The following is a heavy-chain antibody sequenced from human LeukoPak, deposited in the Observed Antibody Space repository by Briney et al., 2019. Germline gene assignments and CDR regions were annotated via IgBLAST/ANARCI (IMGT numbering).Heavy chain of an antibody. CDR3: AKCWLKNSSGYYYNY. CDR1: GFTFSSYA. CDR2: ISGSGGST. D-gene: IGHD3-22*01. J-gene: IGHJ4*02. V-gene: IGHV3-23*01. Sequence: GGSLRLSCAASGFTFSSYAMSWVHQAPGKGLEWVSAISGSGGSTYYADSVKGRFTISRDNSKNTLYLQMNSLRAEDTAVYYCAKCWLKNSSGYYYNYWGQGTLVTVSS.